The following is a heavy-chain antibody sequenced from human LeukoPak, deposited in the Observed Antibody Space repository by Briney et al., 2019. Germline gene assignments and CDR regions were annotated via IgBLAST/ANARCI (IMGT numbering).Heavy chain of an antibody. D-gene: IGHD5-18*01. Sequence: GGSLRLSCAASGLTLSGYWMHWVRQAPGKGLVWVSRINGDASSTSYADSVRGRFTISRDNAKSTLYLQMNSLRVEDTAVYYCARARGNTYGYFEYWGQGTLVTVSS. CDR2: INGDASST. J-gene: IGHJ4*02. CDR3: ARARGNTYGYFEY. V-gene: IGHV3-74*01. CDR1: GLTLSGYW.